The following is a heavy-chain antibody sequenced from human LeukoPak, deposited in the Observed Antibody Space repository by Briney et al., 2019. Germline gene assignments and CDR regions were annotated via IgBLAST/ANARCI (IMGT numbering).Heavy chain of an antibody. CDR2: IYYRGST. J-gene: IGHJ4*02. V-gene: IGHV4-30-4*01. Sequence: SETLSLTCTVSGGSISSGDYYWSWIRQPPGKGLEWIGYIYYRGSTYYNPSLKSRVTISVDTSKNQFSLKLSSVTAADTAVYYCASGIYDFWSGYDYWGQGTLVTVSS. D-gene: IGHD3-3*01. CDR1: GGSISSGDYY. CDR3: ASGIYDFWSGYDY.